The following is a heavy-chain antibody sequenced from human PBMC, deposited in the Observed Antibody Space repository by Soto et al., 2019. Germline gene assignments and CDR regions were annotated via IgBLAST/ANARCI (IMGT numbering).Heavy chain of an antibody. CDR1: GGSISSSSYY. D-gene: IGHD3-3*01. Sequence: PSETLSLTCTVSGGSISSSSYYWGWIRQPPGKGLEWIGSIYYSGSTYYNPSLKSRVTISVDTSKNQFSLKLSSVTAADTAVYYCARPITIFGVSSLSWFDPWGQGTLVTVSS. J-gene: IGHJ5*02. V-gene: IGHV4-39*01. CDR3: ARPITIFGVSSLSWFDP. CDR2: IYYSGST.